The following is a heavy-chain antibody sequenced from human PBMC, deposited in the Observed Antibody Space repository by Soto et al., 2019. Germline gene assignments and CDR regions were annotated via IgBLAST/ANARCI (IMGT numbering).Heavy chain of an antibody. J-gene: IGHJ4*02. CDR1: GFSFPNSA. V-gene: IGHV1-58*01. CDR3: AADLGPLGSSRGHRVLDY. Sequence: RASVKVSCKASGFSFPNSAVQWVRQARGQRLEWIGWIVVGSGNTNYAQKFQERVTISRDKSTNTVYMDLSSLRFEDTAVYYCAADLGPLGSSRGHRVLDYWGQGTLVTVS. CDR2: IVVGSGNT. D-gene: IGHD3-10*01.